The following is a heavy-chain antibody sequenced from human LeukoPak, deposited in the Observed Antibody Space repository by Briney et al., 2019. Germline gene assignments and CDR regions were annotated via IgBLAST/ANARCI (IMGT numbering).Heavy chain of an antibody. V-gene: IGHV4-34*12. J-gene: IGHJ4*02. Sequence: SETLSLTCAVYGGSFSGYYWSWIRQPPGKGLEWIGEIIHSGSTNYNPSLKSRVTISVDTSKNQFSLKLSSVTAADTAVYYCARYYCSGGSCYSLADYWGQGTLVTVSS. D-gene: IGHD2-15*01. CDR1: GGSFSGYY. CDR3: ARYYCSGGSCYSLADY. CDR2: IIHSGST.